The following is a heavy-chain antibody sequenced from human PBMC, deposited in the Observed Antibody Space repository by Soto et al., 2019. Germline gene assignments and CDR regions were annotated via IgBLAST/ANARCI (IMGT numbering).Heavy chain of an antibody. CDR3: ARAPWDYDILTGYYNYYGMDV. CDR1: GFTFSSYE. CDR2: ISSSGSTI. Sequence: GGSLRLSCAASGFTFSSYEMNWVRQAPREGLEWVSYISSSGSTIYYADSVKGRFTISRDNAKNSLYLQMNSLRAEDTAVYYCARAPWDYDILTGYYNYYGMDVWGQGTTVTVSS. V-gene: IGHV3-48*03. J-gene: IGHJ6*02. D-gene: IGHD3-9*01.